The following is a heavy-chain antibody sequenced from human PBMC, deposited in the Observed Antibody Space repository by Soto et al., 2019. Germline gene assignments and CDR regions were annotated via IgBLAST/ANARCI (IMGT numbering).Heavy chain of an antibody. Sequence: GGSLRLSCAASGFTFSSYGMHWVRQAPGKGLEWVAVIWYDGSNKHYADSVKGRFTISRDNSKNTLYLQMNSLRAEDTAVYYCAIQYIVASVDPLQFDYSGQGSLVPVS. CDR1: GFTFSSYG. CDR2: IWYDGSNK. V-gene: IGHV3-33*01. D-gene: IGHD5-12*01. CDR3: AIQYIVASVDPLQFDY. J-gene: IGHJ4*02.